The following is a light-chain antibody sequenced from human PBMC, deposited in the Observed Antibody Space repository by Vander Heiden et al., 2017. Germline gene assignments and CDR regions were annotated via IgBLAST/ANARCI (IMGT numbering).Light chain of an antibody. Sequence: QSALTHPAPVSVSPGHSLTSSCTGTSSDVGNYNLVSWYRQNPVKAPKLMIYEVSKRPSGVSNRFSGSKSGNTASLTISGLQAEDEADYYCCSYAGSSTLMVFGGGTKLTVL. J-gene: IGLJ2*01. CDR1: SSDVGNYNL. V-gene: IGLV2-23*02. CDR3: CSYAGSSTLMV. CDR2: EVS.